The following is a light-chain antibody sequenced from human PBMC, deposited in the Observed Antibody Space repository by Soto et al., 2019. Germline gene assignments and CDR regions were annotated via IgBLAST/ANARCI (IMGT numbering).Light chain of an antibody. CDR2: GVT. CDR1: SSDVGGYDY. J-gene: IGLJ1*01. CDR3: SSYTTTSTYV. V-gene: IGLV2-14*01. Sequence: QSVLTQPASVSGSPGQSVTISCTGTSSDVGGYDYVSWYQQHPGKAPKFMIYGVTNRPSGVSHRFSGSKSGNTASLTISGLQAEDEADYYCSSYTTTSTYVFGTGTKVTVL.